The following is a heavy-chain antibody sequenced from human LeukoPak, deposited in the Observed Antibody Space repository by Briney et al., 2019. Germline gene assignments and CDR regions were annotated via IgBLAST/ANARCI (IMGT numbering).Heavy chain of an antibody. V-gene: IGHV3-53*01. CDR3: ARAIQSQLLKGYFGF. D-gene: IGHD2-2*01. CDR1: GFTVTSNY. J-gene: IGHJ6*01. Sequence: PGGSLTLSCAASGFTVTSNYMTWVRQAPGKGLEWVSVICSDGSTYYADSVKGRFSISRDHSKNTVFLQMNSLRAEDTAVYYCARAIQSQLLKGYFGFWRQAATVTFSS. CDR2: ICSDGST.